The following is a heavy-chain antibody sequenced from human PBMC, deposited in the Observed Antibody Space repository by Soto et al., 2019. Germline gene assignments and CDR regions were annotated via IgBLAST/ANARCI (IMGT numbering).Heavy chain of an antibody. D-gene: IGHD3-9*01. V-gene: IGHV3-21*01. CDR2: ISSSSSYI. CDR1: GFTFSSYS. J-gene: IGHJ6*02. CDR3: AGWEYYDILTGYYYYGRDV. Sequence: GESLKISCAASGFTFSSYSMNWVRQAPGKGLEWVSSISSSSSYIYYADSVKGRFTISRYNDQNSLYLQMNSLRADDTAVDYCAGWEYYDILTGYYYYGRDVWGQGTTVTVSS.